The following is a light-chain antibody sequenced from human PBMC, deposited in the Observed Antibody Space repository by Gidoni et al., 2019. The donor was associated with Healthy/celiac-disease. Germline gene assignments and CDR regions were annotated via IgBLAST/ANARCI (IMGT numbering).Light chain of an antibody. V-gene: IGKV3-15*01. J-gene: IGKJ1*01. Sequence: EIVMTQSPATLSVSPGERATLSCRASQSVSSNLAWYQQKPGQAPRLLIYGASTRATGIPARFSGSGSGTEFTLTISSLQSEDFAVYYCQHYNNWPPWTFGQXTKVEIK. CDR1: QSVSSN. CDR2: GAS. CDR3: QHYNNWPPWT.